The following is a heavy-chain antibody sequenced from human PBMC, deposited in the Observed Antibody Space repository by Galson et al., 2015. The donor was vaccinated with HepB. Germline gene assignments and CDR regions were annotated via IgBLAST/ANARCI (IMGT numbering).Heavy chain of an antibody. CDR3: ARDLWQAGHYFGMDV. V-gene: IGHV3-23*01. CDR1: GFPFTTYS. J-gene: IGHJ6*02. CDR2: ITGSGHRT. D-gene: IGHD2/OR15-2a*01. Sequence: SLRLSCAASGFPFTTYSVNWVRQAPGKGLEWVSSITGSGHRTYYAKSVKGRFSISRDNSKNTVFLQMSGLRADDTAIYYCARDLWQAGHYFGMDVWGQGTTITVSS.